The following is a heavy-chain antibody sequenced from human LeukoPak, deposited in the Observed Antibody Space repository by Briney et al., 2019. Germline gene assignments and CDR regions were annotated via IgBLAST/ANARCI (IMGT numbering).Heavy chain of an antibody. J-gene: IGHJ4*02. CDR2: INPSGGST. Sequence: ASVKVSCKASGYTFTGYYMHWARQAPGQGLEWMGIINPSGGSTSYAQKFQGRVTMTRDMSTSTVYMELSSLRSEDTAVYYCARDIGYCTNGVCYTGGYYFDYWGQGTLVTVSS. V-gene: IGHV1-46*01. CDR1: GYTFTGYY. CDR3: ARDIGYCTNGVCYTGGYYFDY. D-gene: IGHD2-8*01.